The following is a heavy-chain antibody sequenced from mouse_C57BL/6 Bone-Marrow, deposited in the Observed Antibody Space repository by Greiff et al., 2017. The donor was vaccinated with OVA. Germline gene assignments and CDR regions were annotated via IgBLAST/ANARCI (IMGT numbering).Heavy chain of an antibody. CDR1: GYTFTSYW. J-gene: IGHJ4*01. CDR2: IDPSDSYT. CDR3: ASYDYDDGGYYAMDY. V-gene: IGHV1-69*01. D-gene: IGHD2-4*01. Sequence: VQLQQPGAELVMPGASVKLSCKASGYTFTSYWMHWVKQRPGQGLEWIGEIDPSDSYTNYNQKFKGKSTLTVDKSSSTAYMQLSSLTSEDSAVYYCASYDYDDGGYYAMDYWGQGTSVTVSS.